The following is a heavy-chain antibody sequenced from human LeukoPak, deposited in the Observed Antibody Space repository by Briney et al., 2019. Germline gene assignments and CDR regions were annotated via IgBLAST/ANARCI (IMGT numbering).Heavy chain of an antibody. CDR3: ARESNCGGDCYTFDY. J-gene: IGHJ4*02. D-gene: IGHD2-21*02. Sequence: GGSLRLSCAASGFTFSSYAMSWVRQAPGKGLEWVSAISGSGGSTYYADSVKGRFTISRDNSKNTLYLQMNSLRAEDTAVYYCARESNCGGDCYTFDYWGQGTLVTVSS. CDR2: ISGSGGST. CDR1: GFTFSSYA. V-gene: IGHV3-23*01.